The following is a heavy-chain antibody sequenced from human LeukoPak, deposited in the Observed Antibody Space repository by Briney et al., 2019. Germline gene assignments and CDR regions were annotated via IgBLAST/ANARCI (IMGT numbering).Heavy chain of an antibody. J-gene: IGHJ4*02. CDR3: ARVITMVRGVISVRDY. CDR2: IYHSGST. V-gene: IGHV4-38-2*02. CDR1: GYSISSGYY. Sequence: PSETPSLTCTVSGYSISSGYYWGWIRQPPGKGLEWIGSIYHSGSTYYNPSLKSRVTISVDTSKNQFSLKLSSVTAADTAVYYCARVITMVRGVISVRDYWGQGTLVTVSS. D-gene: IGHD3-10*01.